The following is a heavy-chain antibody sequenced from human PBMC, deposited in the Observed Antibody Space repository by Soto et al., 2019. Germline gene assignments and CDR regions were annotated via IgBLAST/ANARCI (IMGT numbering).Heavy chain of an antibody. CDR1: GFTFSDYY. CDR2: ISSSSSYT. Sequence: GGSLRLSCAASGFTFSDYYMSWIRQAPGKGLEWVSYISSSSSYTNYADSVKGRFTISRDNAKNSLYLQMNSLRAEDTAVYYCARDSLVVVPAAPMLDFDYWGQGTLVTVSS. D-gene: IGHD2-2*01. V-gene: IGHV3-11*06. CDR3: ARDSLVVVPAAPMLDFDY. J-gene: IGHJ4*02.